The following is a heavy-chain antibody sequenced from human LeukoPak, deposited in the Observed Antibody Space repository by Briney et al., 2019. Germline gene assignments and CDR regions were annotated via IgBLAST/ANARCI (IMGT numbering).Heavy chain of an antibody. V-gene: IGHV3-30-3*01. Sequence: GGSLRLSCAASGFTFSSYAMHWVRQAPGKGLEWVAVISYDGSNKYYADSVKGRFTISRDNSKNTLYLQMNSLRAEDTAVYYCARSSQAREHSGWYQGAFDIWGQGTMVTVSS. J-gene: IGHJ3*02. CDR3: ARSSQAREHSGWYQGAFDI. CDR1: GFTFSSYA. CDR2: ISYDGSNK. D-gene: IGHD6-19*01.